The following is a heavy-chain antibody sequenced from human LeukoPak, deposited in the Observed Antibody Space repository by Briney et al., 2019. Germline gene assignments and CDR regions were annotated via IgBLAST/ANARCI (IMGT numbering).Heavy chain of an antibody. J-gene: IGHJ4*02. V-gene: IGHV1-2*02. CDR1: GYTFTSYY. CDR2: INPNSGGT. D-gene: IGHD6-19*01. CDR3: ALSIAVAGSPPPY. Sequence: ASVKVSCKASGYTFTSYYMHWVRQAPGQGLEWMGWINPNSGGTNYAQKFQGRVTMTRDTSISTAYMELSRLRSDDTAVYYCALSIAVAGSPPPYWGQGTLVTVSS.